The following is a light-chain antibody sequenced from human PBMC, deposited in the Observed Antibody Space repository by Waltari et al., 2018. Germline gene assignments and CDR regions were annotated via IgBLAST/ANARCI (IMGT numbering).Light chain of an antibody. V-gene: IGLV4-69*01. J-gene: IGLJ2*01. CDR3: QTWGSGTVI. Sequence: QPVLTQSPSASASLGASVKLTCTLNTGHSDFAIAWHQQQPERGPRYLMKLNSDGSHTKGDEIPDRFSGSSSGAERYLTISSLQSEDEAAYYYQTWGSGTVIFGGGTHLTVL. CDR1: TGHSDFA. CDR2: LNSDGSH.